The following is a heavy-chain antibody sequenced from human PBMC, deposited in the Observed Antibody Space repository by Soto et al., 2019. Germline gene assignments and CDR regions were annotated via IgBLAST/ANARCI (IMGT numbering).Heavy chain of an antibody. CDR2: TVPIYRMA. CDR3: VRASGAKISSS. CDR1: GGTLSSYR. V-gene: IGHV1-69*13. D-gene: IGHD6-13*01. J-gene: IGHJ4*02. Sequence: SVKVSCKASGGTLSSYRINWVRQPPGQGLEWVGGTVPIYRMADYAQKIQGRVTITADETSRTSEMELRSPKSQDTAVYYCVRASGAKISSSWGQGTLVTVSS.